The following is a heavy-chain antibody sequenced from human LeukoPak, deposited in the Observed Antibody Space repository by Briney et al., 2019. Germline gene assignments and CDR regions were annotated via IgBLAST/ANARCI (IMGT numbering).Heavy chain of an antibody. CDR1: GGTFSSYT. CDR2: IIPILGIA. D-gene: IGHD6-19*01. V-gene: IGHV1-69*04. Sequence: VASVKVSCKASGGTFSSYTISWVRQAPGQGLEWMGRIIPILGIANYAQKFQGRVTITADKSTSTAYMELSSLRSEDTAVYYCAREAVAPPAGLDYWGQGTLVTLCS. J-gene: IGHJ4*02. CDR3: AREAVAPPAGLDY.